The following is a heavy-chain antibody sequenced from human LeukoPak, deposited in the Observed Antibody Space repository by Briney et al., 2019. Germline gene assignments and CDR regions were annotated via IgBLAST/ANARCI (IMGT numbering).Heavy chain of an antibody. CDR3: ARGLYYGSGSPIDY. CDR1: GFTFSSYG. J-gene: IGHJ4*02. D-gene: IGHD3-10*01. V-gene: IGHV3-33*01. Sequence: HPGRSLRLSCAASGFTFSSYGMHWVRQAPGKGPEWVAVIWYDGSDKYYADSVKGRFTISRDNSKNTLYMQMNSLRADDTAVYYCARGLYYGSGSPIDYWGQGTLVTVSS. CDR2: IWYDGSDK.